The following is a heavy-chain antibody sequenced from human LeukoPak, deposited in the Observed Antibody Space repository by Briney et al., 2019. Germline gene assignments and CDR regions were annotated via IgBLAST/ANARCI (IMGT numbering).Heavy chain of an antibody. CDR2: IKSDDSGT. CDR1: GFTFRRYW. V-gene: IGHV3-74*01. J-gene: IGHJ6*01. Sequence: GGSLRLSCVASGFTFRRYWMHWVRQAPGKGLVWVSRIKSDDSGTTYADSVKGRFTISRDNAKNTVYLQMSSLRVEDTAVYYCVRDFGEQGISYGMDVWGQGTTVTVSS. D-gene: IGHD3-3*01. CDR3: VRDFGEQGISYGMDV.